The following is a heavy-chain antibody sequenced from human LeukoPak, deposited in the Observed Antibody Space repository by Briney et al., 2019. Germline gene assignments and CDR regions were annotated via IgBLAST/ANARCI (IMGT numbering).Heavy chain of an antibody. CDR1: GGHIDRFF. V-gene: IGHV4-59*08. D-gene: IGHD1-26*01. CDR2: IDNSGST. CDR3: ARGSGSYHSRLDS. J-gene: IGHJ4*02. Sequence: SDTLSLTCTVSGGHIDRFFWHWLRQPPGEELEWTGNIDNSGSTKYNPSLKSRVPISVDTSKKQFSLKLSSVTAADTAVYYCARGSGSYHSRLDSWGQGTLVTVSS.